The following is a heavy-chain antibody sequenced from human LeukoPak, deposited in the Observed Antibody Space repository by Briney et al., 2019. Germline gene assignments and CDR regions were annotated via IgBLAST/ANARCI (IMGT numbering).Heavy chain of an antibody. CDR3: TRASGQDLGPYYYNYGMDV. CDR1: GDSISTSY. J-gene: IGHJ6*04. D-gene: IGHD3-16*01. Sequence: SETLSLTCSVSGDSISTSYWSWIRQPPGKGLEWIGYIHYTGSTSYNPSLKSRVIISVDTSKTHFSLKLSSVTAADTAVYYCTRASGQDLGPYYYNYGMDVWGKGTTVTVSS. CDR2: IHYTGST. V-gene: IGHV4-59*01.